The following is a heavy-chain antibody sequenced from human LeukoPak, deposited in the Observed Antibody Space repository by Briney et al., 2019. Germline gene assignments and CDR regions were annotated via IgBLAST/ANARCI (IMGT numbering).Heavy chain of an antibody. Sequence: PSETLSLTCTVSGGSFTYYYWSWIRQPPGKGLEWIRYINNGGTTNYNPSLKSRVTISVDTSKNQFSLKLDSVTAADTAVYYCARTGSGSYRSTYYFDYWGRGTLVTVSS. J-gene: IGHJ4*02. CDR2: INNGGTT. D-gene: IGHD1-26*01. CDR3: ARTGSGSYRSTYYFDY. V-gene: IGHV4-59*01. CDR1: GGSFTYYY.